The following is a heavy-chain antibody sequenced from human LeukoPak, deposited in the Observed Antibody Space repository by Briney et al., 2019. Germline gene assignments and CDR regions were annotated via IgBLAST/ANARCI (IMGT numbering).Heavy chain of an antibody. D-gene: IGHD6-19*01. CDR1: GFTFSSYS. V-gene: IGHV3-21*01. J-gene: IGHJ4*02. Sequence: GGSLRLSCVASGFTFSSYSMNWVRQAPGKGLEWVSSISSSSSYIYYADSVKGRFTISRDNAKNSLYLQMNSLRAEDTAVYYCASMRGSGWCEFDYWGQGTLVTVSS. CDR3: ASMRGSGWCEFDY. CDR2: ISSSSSYI.